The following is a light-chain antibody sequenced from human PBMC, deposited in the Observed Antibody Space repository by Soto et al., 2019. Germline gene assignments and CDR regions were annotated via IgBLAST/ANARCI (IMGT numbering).Light chain of an antibody. CDR1: QDISAW. CDR2: KAT. V-gene: IGKV1-5*03. Sequence: DIQMTQSPSTLSASVGDIVTITCRASQDISAWLAWYQQKPGKPPKLVIYKATALETGVPSRFSGSGSGTEFTLTISSLQPDDFTTYYCQQYSAFPWTFGQGTKVGI. J-gene: IGKJ1*01. CDR3: QQYSAFPWT.